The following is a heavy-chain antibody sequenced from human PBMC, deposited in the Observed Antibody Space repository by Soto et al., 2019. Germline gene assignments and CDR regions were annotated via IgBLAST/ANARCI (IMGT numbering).Heavy chain of an antibody. J-gene: IGHJ4*02. CDR2: ISYDGSNK. V-gene: IGHV3-30-3*01. D-gene: IGHD3-22*01. CDR3: ARDRVMIVVVPGPGYFDY. Sequence: QVQLVESGGGVVQPGRSLRLSCAASGFTFSSYAMHWVRQAPGKGLEWVAVISYDGSNKYYADSVKGRFTISRDNSKNTLYLQMNSLRAEDTAVYYCARDRVMIVVVPGPGYFDYWGQGTLDTVSS. CDR1: GFTFSSYA.